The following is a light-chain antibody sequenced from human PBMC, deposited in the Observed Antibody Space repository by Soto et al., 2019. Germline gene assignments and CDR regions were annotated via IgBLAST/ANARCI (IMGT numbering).Light chain of an antibody. V-gene: IGKV1-9*01. J-gene: IGKJ1*01. Sequence: IEMTQSPSSLSVSVGDRVTITCRASQGISSYLAWYQQKPGKAPKLLIYAASTLQSGVPSRFSGSGSGTEFTLTISSLQPEDFATYYCQRSHSTVAFGQGTKVDIK. CDR2: AAS. CDR1: QGISSY. CDR3: QRSHSTVA.